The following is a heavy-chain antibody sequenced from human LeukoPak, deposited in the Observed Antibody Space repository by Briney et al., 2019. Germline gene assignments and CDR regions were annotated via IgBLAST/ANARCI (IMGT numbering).Heavy chain of an antibody. V-gene: IGHV3-48*04. Sequence: PGGSLRLSCAASGFTFSSYSMNWVRQAPGKGLEWVLYISSSSSIIYYAGSVKGRFTISRDNAKNSVYLQMNSLRAEDTAVYYCARDRDSSGYYYGYWGQGTLVTVSS. CDR1: GFTFSSYS. J-gene: IGHJ4*02. CDR2: ISSSSSII. CDR3: ARDRDSSGYYYGY. D-gene: IGHD3-22*01.